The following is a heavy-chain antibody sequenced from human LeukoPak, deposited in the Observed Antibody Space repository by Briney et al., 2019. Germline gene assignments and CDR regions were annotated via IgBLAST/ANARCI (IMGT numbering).Heavy chain of an antibody. CDR2: IYYSGST. CDR1: GGSISSYY. V-gene: IGHV4-59*01. CDR3: ARARTMVRGSKTQNWFDP. J-gene: IGHJ5*02. D-gene: IGHD3-10*01. Sequence: SETLSLTCTVSGGSISSYYWSWIRQPPGKGLEWIGYIYYSGSTNYNPSLKSRVTISVDTSKNQFSLKLSSVTAADTAVYYCARARTMVRGSKTQNWFDPWGRGTLVTVSS.